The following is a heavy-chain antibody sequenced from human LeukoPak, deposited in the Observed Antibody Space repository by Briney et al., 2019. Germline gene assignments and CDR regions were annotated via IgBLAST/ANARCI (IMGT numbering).Heavy chain of an antibody. CDR2: ISSSTSYI. D-gene: IGHD5-18*01. Sequence: GGSLRLSCAASGFTFSSYSMNWVRQAPGKGLEWVSFISSSTSYISYADSVKGRFTISRDNAKSSLWLQMNSLRAEDTAVYYCARGSYISFDYWGQGALVTVSS. J-gene: IGHJ4*02. CDR1: GFTFSSYS. V-gene: IGHV3-21*01. CDR3: ARGSYISFDY.